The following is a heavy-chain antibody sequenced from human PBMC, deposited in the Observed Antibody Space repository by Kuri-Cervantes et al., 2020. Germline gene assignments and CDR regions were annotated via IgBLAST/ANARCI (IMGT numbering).Heavy chain of an antibody. CDR1: GYRFTNYW. CDR3: ARAEKYYNFWSGYYSPPDY. Sequence: GESLKISCKGSGYRFTNYWIGGVRQMPGKGLEWMGIIYPGDSDTRYSPSLQGQVTLSADKSISTAYLQWSSLKASDTAIYYCARAEKYYNFWSGYYSPPDYWGQGTLVTVSS. J-gene: IGHJ4*02. V-gene: IGHV5-51*01. CDR2: IYPGDSDT. D-gene: IGHD3-3*01.